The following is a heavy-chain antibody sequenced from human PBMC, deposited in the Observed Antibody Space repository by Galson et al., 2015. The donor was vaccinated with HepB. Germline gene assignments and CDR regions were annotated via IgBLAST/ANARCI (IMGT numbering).Heavy chain of an antibody. CDR1: GFTFSSYA. CDR3: AKHCSSTSCFSQCLQH. V-gene: IGHV3-23*01. D-gene: IGHD2-2*01. CDR2: ISGSGGST. J-gene: IGHJ1*01. Sequence: LRLSCAASGFTFSSYAMSWVRQAPGKGLEWVSAISGSGGSTYYADSVKGRFTISRDNSKNTLYLQMNSLRAEDTAVYYCAKHCSSTSCFSQCLQHWGQGTLVTVSS.